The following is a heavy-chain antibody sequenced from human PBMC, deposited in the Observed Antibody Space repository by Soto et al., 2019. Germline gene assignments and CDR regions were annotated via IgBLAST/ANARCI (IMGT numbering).Heavy chain of an antibody. D-gene: IGHD1-26*01. CDR2: IFTNGRDK. CDR3: AGQDEHGSNWDLAY. CDR1: GFNFNTYF. J-gene: IGHJ4*02. Sequence: QVQLVQSGGGVVQPGRSLRLSCAAAGFNFNTYFMHWVRQAPGKGLEWVAMIFTNGRDKEYADSVKGRFTISRDNSNNRRNLQIDSLRPEETAVYYCAGQDEHGSNWDLAYWGQGALVTVFS. V-gene: IGHV3-30*13.